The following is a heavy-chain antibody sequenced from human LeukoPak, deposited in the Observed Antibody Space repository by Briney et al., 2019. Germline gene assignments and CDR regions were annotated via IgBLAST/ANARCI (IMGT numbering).Heavy chain of an antibody. Sequence: ASVKVSCKASGYTFTGYYMHWVRQAPGQGLEWMGWINPNSGGTNYAQKFQGRVTMTRDTSISTAYMELSRLRSDDTAVYYCGVFGVVRGGFDYWGQGTLVTVSS. V-gene: IGHV1-2*02. J-gene: IGHJ4*02. CDR1: GYTFTGYY. CDR3: GVFGVVRGGFDY. D-gene: IGHD3-3*01. CDR2: INPNSGGT.